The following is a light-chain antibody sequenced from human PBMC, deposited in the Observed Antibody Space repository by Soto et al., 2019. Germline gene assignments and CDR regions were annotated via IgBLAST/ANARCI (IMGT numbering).Light chain of an antibody. J-gene: IGLJ1*01. V-gene: IGLV1-47*01. CDR2: RNN. CDR1: SSNIGSNY. CDR3: AAWDDSLSGRF. Sequence: QPVLTQPPSASGTPGQRVTISCSGSSSNIGSNYVYWYQQLPGTAPKLLIYRNNQRPSGVPDRFSGSKSGTSASLAISGLRSEDEADYYCAAWDDSLSGRFFGTGTKLTVL.